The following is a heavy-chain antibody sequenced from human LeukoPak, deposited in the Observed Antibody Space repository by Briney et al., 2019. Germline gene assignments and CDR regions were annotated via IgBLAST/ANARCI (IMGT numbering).Heavy chain of an antibody. Sequence: SETLSLTCTVSGASITSGSFYWSWLRQSAGTGLEWIGRVYSSGRTNYNPFLESRVTMSVDTSKNQISLRLTSVTAADTAVYYCVREGPLTVQVPTAIRGYYYGLDVWGQGTTVTV. CDR3: VREGPLTVQVPTAIRGYYYGLDV. V-gene: IGHV4-61*02. D-gene: IGHD2-2*02. J-gene: IGHJ6*02. CDR2: VYSSGRT. CDR1: GASITSGSFY.